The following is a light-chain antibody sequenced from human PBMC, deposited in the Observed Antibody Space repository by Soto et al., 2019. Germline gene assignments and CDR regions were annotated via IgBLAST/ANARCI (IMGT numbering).Light chain of an antibody. Sequence: DIQMTQSPSSLSASVGDRVTITCRASQSISNYLNWYQQKPGKAPKLLIYAASSLQSGVPSRFSGSGSGTDFTLPISSLQPEDFATYSCQQSYTTLFTFGPGNNVDI. V-gene: IGKV1-39*01. CDR1: QSISNY. CDR2: AAS. J-gene: IGKJ3*01. CDR3: QQSYTTLFT.